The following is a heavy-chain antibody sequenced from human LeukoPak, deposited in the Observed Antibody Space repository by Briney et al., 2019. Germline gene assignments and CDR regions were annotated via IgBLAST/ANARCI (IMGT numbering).Heavy chain of an antibody. CDR3: AKGTSSSCYSAPNY. V-gene: IGHV3-23*01. J-gene: IGHJ4*02. CDR2: ICSNDNNT. CDR1: GFTFSSYA. D-gene: IGHD2-15*01. Sequence: GGSLRLSCAASGFTFSSYAMNWVRQAPGKGLEWVSAICSNDNNTYYTNSVKGRFTISRDNSKNTLSLQLNSLRAEDTAVYYCAKGTSSSCYSAPNYWGQGTLVTVSS.